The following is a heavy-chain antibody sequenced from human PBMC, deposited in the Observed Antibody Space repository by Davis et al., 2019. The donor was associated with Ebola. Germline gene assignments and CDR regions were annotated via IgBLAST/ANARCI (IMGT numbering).Heavy chain of an antibody. V-gene: IGHV3-33*08. J-gene: IGHJ2*01. CDR2: IWYDGSNK. Sequence: GESLKISCAASGFTFSSYGMHWVRQAPGKGLEWVAVIWYDGSNKYYADSVKGRFTISRDNSKNTLYLQMNSLRAEDTAVYYCARDPSYLGTNPWDWYFDLWGRGTLVTVSS. CDR3: ARDPSYLGTNPWDWYFDL. CDR1: GFTFSSYG. D-gene: IGHD5-18*01.